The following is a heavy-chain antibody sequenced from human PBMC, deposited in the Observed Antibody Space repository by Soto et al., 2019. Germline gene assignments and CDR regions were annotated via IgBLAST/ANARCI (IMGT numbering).Heavy chain of an antibody. J-gene: IGHJ4*02. Sequence: QVQLVESGGDLVKPGGSLRLSCVASGFSLSDYYMGWLRQAPGQGLEWVGYISSSRTTTFNVDSVKGRFTISRDNAKNSLFLQMKSVKVEDTAMYYCARVVGRRFLDYWGQGTLVTVSS. CDR2: ISSSRTTT. D-gene: IGHD1-1*01. CDR1: GFSLSDYY. V-gene: IGHV3-11*01. CDR3: ARVVGRRFLDY.